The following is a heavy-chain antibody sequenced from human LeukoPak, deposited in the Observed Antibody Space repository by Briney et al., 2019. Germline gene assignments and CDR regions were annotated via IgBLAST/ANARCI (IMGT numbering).Heavy chain of an antibody. CDR1: GYSFTSYW. V-gene: IGHV5-51*01. CDR2: IYPGDSGT. D-gene: IGHD3-3*01. Sequence: GESLKISCQGSGYSFTSYWIGWVRQMPGKGLEWMGIIYPGDSGTRYSPSFQGQVTISADKSISTAYLQWSSLKASDTAMYYCARQSWIENYDFWSGYQNYGMDVWGQGTTVTVSS. CDR3: ARQSWIENYDFWSGYQNYGMDV. J-gene: IGHJ6*02.